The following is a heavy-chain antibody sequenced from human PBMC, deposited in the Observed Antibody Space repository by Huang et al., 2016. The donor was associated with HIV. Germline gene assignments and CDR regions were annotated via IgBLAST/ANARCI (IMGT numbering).Heavy chain of an antibody. CDR1: GGSFCGYY. J-gene: IGHJ6*03. Sequence: QVQLQQWGAGLLRPSETLSLTCAVYGGSFCGYYGTWIRQPPGKGLERIGEINHSESHNYNPSIKSRVTISVDTSRNQFSLTLTSVTAADTAVYYCARGQGGYYYYYMDVWGKGTTVTVSS. CDR2: INHSESH. V-gene: IGHV4-34*01. CDR3: ARGQGGYYYYYMDV.